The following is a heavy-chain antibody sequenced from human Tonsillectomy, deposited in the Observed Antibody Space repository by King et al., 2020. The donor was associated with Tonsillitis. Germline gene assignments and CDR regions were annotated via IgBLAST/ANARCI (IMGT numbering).Heavy chain of an antibody. CDR3: ARRNPYGSGSYGLFDY. J-gene: IGHJ4*02. Sequence: VQLQESGPGLVKPSETLSLTCTVSGGSISSYYWSWIRQPPGKGLEWIGYIYYSGSTNYNPSLKSRVTISVDTSKNQFSLKLSSVTAADTAVYFCARRNPYGSGSYGLFDYWGQGTLVTVSS. CDR2: IYYSGST. V-gene: IGHV4-59*08. D-gene: IGHD3-10*01. CDR1: GGSISSYY.